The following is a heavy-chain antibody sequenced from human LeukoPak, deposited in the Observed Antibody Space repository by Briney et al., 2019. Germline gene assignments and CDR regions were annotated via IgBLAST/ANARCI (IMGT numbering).Heavy chain of an antibody. D-gene: IGHD3-22*01. J-gene: IGHJ4*02. V-gene: IGHV1-2*02. CDR1: GYTFSGYY. Sequence: VASVKVSCKASGYTFSGYYMHWVRQAPGQGLEWMGWINPNSGGTNYAQKFQGRVTMTRDTSISTAYMELSRLRSDDTAVYYCARDREYYDSSGLFDYWGQGTLVTVSS. CDR3: ARDREYYDSSGLFDY. CDR2: INPNSGGT.